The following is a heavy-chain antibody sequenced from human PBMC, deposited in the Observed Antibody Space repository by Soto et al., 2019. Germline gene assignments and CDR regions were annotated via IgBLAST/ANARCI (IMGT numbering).Heavy chain of an antibody. Sequence: TSETLSLTCAVSGGSISSGGYSWSWIRQPPGKGLEWIGYIYYSGSTNYNPSLKSRVTISVDTSKNQFSLKLSSVTAADTAVYYCARDSYSSGWYVFDPWGQGTLVTVSS. CDR3: ARDSYSSGWYVFDP. CDR1: GGSISSGGYS. V-gene: IGHV4-61*08. D-gene: IGHD6-19*01. CDR2: IYYSGST. J-gene: IGHJ5*02.